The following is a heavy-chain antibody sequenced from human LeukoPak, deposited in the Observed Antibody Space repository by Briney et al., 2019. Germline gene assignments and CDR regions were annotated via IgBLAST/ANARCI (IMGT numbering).Heavy chain of an antibody. CDR3: AKEVLYGSGSYYNY. Sequence: GGSLRLSCAASGFTFSSYAMSWVRQAPGKGLEWVSAISGSGGSTYYADSVKGRFTISRDNSKNALYLQMNSLRAEDTAVYYCAKEVLYGSGSYYNYWGQGTLVTVSS. D-gene: IGHD3-10*01. CDR1: GFTFSSYA. CDR2: ISGSGGST. V-gene: IGHV3-23*01. J-gene: IGHJ4*02.